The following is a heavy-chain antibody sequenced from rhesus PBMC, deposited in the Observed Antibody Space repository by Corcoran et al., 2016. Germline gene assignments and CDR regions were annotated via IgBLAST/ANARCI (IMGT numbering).Heavy chain of an antibody. V-gene: IGHV4-122*02. CDR1: GGSISSGYYY. J-gene: IGHJ4*01. D-gene: IGHD1-44*02. Sequence: QVQLQESGPGLVKPSETLSLTCAVSGGSISSGYYYWSWIRQPPGKGLEWIGYNTLSGCTIHDPPLKRSVTLSRARSKTHFSRKRRVWTAAETAVYYCGRGGGSYKHDYWGQGVLVTVST. CDR2: NTLSGCT. CDR3: GRGGGSYKHDY.